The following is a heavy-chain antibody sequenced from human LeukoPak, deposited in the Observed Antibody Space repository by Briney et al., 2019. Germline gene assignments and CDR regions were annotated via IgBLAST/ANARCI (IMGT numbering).Heavy chain of an antibody. Sequence: PSETLSLTCTVSGGSISSSSYYWGWIRQPPGQGLEWNGSIYYSGSTYYNPSLKSRVTISVDTSKNQFSLKLSSVTAADTPVYSCARLWFGDEWPSASPWLDPWGQGTLVTVSS. D-gene: IGHD3-10*01. J-gene: IGHJ5*02. CDR3: ARLWFGDEWPSASPWLDP. CDR1: GGSISSSSYY. V-gene: IGHV4-39*01. CDR2: IYYSGST.